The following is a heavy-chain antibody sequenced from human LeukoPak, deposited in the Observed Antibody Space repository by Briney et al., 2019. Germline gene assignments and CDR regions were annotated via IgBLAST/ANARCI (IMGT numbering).Heavy chain of an antibody. Sequence: ASVKVSCKASGYTFTSYGVSWVRQAPGQGLEWMGWSSTHNADTNYAQNFQGRVTMTTDTSTTTAYMDLRSLRSDDTAVYYCVRDWHCSGGNCADCFDYWGQGTLVTVPS. CDR2: SSTHNADT. J-gene: IGHJ4*02. D-gene: IGHD2-15*01. V-gene: IGHV1-18*01. CDR1: GYTFTSYG. CDR3: VRDWHCSGGNCADCFDY.